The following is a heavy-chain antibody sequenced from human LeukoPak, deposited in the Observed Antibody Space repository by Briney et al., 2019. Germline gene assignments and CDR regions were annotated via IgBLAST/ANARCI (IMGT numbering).Heavy chain of an antibody. CDR3: AKDQGQAVVPRRFDY. V-gene: IGHV3-23*01. J-gene: IGHJ4*02. D-gene: IGHD2-15*01. Sequence: GGSLRLSCAASGLTFSTYAMSWVRQAPGKGLEWVSTIYYSGGNTYSADSVKGRFTISRDNAKNTLYLQMNSLRAEDTAVYYCAKDQGQAVVPRRFDYWGQGTLVTVSS. CDR1: GLTFSTYA. CDR2: IYYSGGNT.